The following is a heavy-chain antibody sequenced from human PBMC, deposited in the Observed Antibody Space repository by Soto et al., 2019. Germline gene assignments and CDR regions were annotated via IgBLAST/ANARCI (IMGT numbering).Heavy chain of an antibody. CDR3: ARVYLAATVTTAGAFDI. V-gene: IGHV3-33*01. CDR1: GFTFSSYG. Sequence: GGSLRLSCAASGFTFSSYGVHWVRQAPGKGLEWVAVIWYDGSNKYYADSVKGRFTISRDNSKNTLYLQMNSLRAEDTAVYYCARVYLAATVTTAGAFDIWGQGTMVTVSS. D-gene: IGHD4-17*01. J-gene: IGHJ3*02. CDR2: IWYDGSNK.